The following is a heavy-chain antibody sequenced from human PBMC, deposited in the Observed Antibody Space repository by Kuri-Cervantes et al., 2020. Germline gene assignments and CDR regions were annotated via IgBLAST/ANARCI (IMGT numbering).Heavy chain of an antibody. Sequence: SETLSLTCAVSGGSISSGGYSWSWIRQPPGKGLEWIGYIYHSGSTYYNPSLKSRVTISVDRSKNQFSLKLSSVTAADTAVYYCARGPWFGDKVSQHYYYGTDVWGQGTTVTVSS. CDR1: GGSISSGGYS. V-gene: IGHV4-30-2*01. J-gene: IGHJ6*02. D-gene: IGHD3-10*01. CDR3: ARGPWFGDKVSQHYYYGTDV. CDR2: IYHSGST.